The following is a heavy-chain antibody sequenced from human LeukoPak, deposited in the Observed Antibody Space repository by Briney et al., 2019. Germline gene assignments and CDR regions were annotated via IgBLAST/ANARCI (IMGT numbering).Heavy chain of an antibody. V-gene: IGHV4-39*07. D-gene: IGHD3-16*01. CDR1: GDSITNSNYY. CDR2: IFYNGGP. CDR3: ARVGGGGLIRNAAFDI. Sequence: SETLSLTCTASGDSITNSNYYWGWVRQSPGRGLEWLGNIFYNGGPYYNPSFKSRVVISVDTSKNHFSLTLNAVTAADTAVYYCARVGGGGLIRNAAFDIWGQGTMVTVS. J-gene: IGHJ3*02.